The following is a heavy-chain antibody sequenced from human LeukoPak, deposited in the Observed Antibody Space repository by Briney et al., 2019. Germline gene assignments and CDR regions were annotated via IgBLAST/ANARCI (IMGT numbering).Heavy chain of an antibody. Sequence: PGGSLRLSCAASGFTFDDYAMHWVRQAPGKGLEWVSGISWNSGSIGYADSVKGRFTISRDNAKNSLYLQMNSLRAEDMALYYCAKDTGITYSSSSGAFDIWGQGTMVTVSS. J-gene: IGHJ3*02. CDR2: ISWNSGSI. V-gene: IGHV3-9*03. CDR3: AKDTGITYSSSSGAFDI. CDR1: GFTFDDYA. D-gene: IGHD6-6*01.